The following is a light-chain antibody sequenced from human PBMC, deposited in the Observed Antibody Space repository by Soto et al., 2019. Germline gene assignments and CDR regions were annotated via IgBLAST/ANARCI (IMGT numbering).Light chain of an antibody. J-gene: IGKJ1*01. CDR2: DAS. V-gene: IGKV1-5*01. Sequence: DIQMTQSPSTLSASVGDRVTITCRASQSISSWLAWYQQKPGKAPKVLIFDASSLESGVPSRFSGSGSAAEFTLTISSLQPDDFSTFYCQQYNNYPWTFGQGTKVDIK. CDR3: QQYNNYPWT. CDR1: QSISSW.